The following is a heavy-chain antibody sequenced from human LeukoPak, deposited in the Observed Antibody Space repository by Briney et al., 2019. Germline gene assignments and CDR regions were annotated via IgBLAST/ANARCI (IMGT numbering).Heavy chain of an antibody. V-gene: IGHV3-7*01. J-gene: IGHJ5*02. CDR3: ARVRGVINNWFDP. Sequence: GGSLRLSCAASGFTFSSYWMGWVRQAPGKGLEWVANIKQDGSEKYYVDSVKGRFTISRDNAKNSLYLQMNSLRAEDTAVYYCARVRGVINNWFDPWGQGTLVTVSS. D-gene: IGHD3-10*01. CDR1: GFTFSSYW. CDR2: IKQDGSEK.